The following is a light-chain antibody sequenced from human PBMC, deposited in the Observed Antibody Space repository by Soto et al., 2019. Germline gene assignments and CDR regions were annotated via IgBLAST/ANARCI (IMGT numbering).Light chain of an antibody. CDR2: GAS. V-gene: IGKV3-15*01. CDR3: QQYKNWPPSYT. Sequence: EIVMTQSPVALSVSPGDRATLSCRASQSVSSSLAWYQQRPGQAPRLLIYGASNRATGIPARFGGSGSGTEFTLTISSLQSEDFAIYYCQQYKNWPPSYTFGQGTKLEIK. CDR1: QSVSSS. J-gene: IGKJ2*01.